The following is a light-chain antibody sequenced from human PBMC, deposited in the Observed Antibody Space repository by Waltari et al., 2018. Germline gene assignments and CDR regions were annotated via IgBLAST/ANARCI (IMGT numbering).Light chain of an antibody. CDR3: CSYAGSYTWV. V-gene: IGLV2-11*01. J-gene: IGLJ3*02. Sequence: SALTQPRPVSGSPGQSVTIYCTGTTNDLGSYTYSPWYQQHPGKAPKLIILDVTKRPSGVPDRLSGSKSGNTASLTISGLRAEDEAEYYCCSYAGSYTWVFGGGTKLTVV. CDR2: DVT. CDR1: TNDLGSYTY.